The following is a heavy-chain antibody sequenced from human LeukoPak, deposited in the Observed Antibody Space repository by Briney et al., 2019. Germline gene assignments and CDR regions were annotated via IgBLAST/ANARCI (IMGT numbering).Heavy chain of an antibody. J-gene: IGHJ5*02. CDR2: IYYSGST. D-gene: IGHD1-26*01. V-gene: IGHV4-59*08. Sequence: SETLSLTCTVSGGSISSYYWSWIRQPPGKGLEWIWYIYYSGSTNYNPSLKSRVTISVDTSKNQFSLKLSSVTAADTAVYYCARHNVGLSWFDPWGQGTLVTVSS. CDR3: ARHNVGLSWFDP. CDR1: GGSISSYY.